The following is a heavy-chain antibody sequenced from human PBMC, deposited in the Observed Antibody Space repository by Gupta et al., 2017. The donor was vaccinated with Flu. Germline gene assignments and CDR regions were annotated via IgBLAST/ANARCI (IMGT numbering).Heavy chain of an antibody. CDR1: Y. Sequence: YIHWVRQAPGQGLEWMGRINPNRGATKFAQKCQGRVTLTSDTSISTAYMELSRLTSADTAVYYCARVPECYNSSCYQPFDYWGQGTLVTVSS. CDR2: INPNRGAT. J-gene: IGHJ4*02. CDR3: ARVPECYNSSCYQPFDY. V-gene: IGHV1-2*06. D-gene: IGHD2-2*01.